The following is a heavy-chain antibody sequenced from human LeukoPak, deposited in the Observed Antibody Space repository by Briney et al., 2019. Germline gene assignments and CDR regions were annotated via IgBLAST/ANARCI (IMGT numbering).Heavy chain of an antibody. CDR3: ARGQVGRAGTFRIWAYFDH. Sequence: SETLSLTCAVYGGSFSGYYWSWIRQPPGKGLEWIGEINHSESTNYNPSLKSRVTISVDTSKNQFSLKLSSVTAADTAVYYCARGQVGRAGTFRIWAYFDHWGQGTLVIVSS. CDR2: INHSEST. CDR1: GGSFSGYY. V-gene: IGHV4-34*01. J-gene: IGHJ4*02. D-gene: IGHD6-19*01.